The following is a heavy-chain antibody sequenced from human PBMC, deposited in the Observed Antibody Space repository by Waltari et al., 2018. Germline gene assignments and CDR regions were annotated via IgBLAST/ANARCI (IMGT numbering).Heavy chain of an antibody. CDR1: GGSISSSSNY. Sequence: QLQLQESGPGLVKPSETLSLTCTVSGGSISSSSNYWGWIRQPPGKGLEWIGSMYYSGGTYHNASLKSRVTISVDTSKNQFSLKLSSVTAADTAVYFCAREYSSSWSYNGLDVWGLGTSVTVSS. CDR2: MYYSGGT. CDR3: AREYSSSWSYNGLDV. D-gene: IGHD6-6*01. J-gene: IGHJ6*02. V-gene: IGHV4-39*02.